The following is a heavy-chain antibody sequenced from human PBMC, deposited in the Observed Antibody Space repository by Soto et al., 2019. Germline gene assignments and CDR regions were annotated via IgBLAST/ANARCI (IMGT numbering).Heavy chain of an antibody. CDR1: GYTFTDYY. D-gene: IGHD6-6*01. J-gene: IGHJ5*02. Sequence: QVHLVQSGAEVKKPGASVMVSCKASGYTFTDYYMEWVRQAPGQGLEWMGWINLNSGDTNFDQQFQGRVTITRDTSITTAYMDLTRLRSDDTAVYYCARDRPPFNWFDRWGQGTLVTVSS. V-gene: IGHV1-2*02. CDR2: INLNSGDT. CDR3: ARDRPPFNWFDR.